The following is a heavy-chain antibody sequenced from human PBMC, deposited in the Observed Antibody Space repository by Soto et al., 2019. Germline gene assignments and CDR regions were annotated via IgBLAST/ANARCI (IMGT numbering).Heavy chain of an antibody. CDR1: GFTFSSYS. CDR3: ARGEGYGPFDY. D-gene: IGHD5-18*01. V-gene: IGHV3-21*01. J-gene: IGHJ4*02. Sequence: EVQLVESGGGLVKPGGSLRLSCAASGFTFSSYSMNWVRQAPGKGLEWVSSISTSSYIYYADSVKGRFTISRDNAKISLYLQMNSLRAEDTAVYYCARGEGYGPFDYWGQGTLVTVSS. CDR2: ISTSSYI.